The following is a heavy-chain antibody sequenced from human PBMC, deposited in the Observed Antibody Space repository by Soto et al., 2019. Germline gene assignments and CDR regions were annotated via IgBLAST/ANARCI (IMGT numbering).Heavy chain of an antibody. J-gene: IGHJ5*02. CDR3: APSVIVETGTLNRFEP. CDR2: INADNGDT. D-gene: IGHD6-19*01. V-gene: IGHV1-18*01. CDR1: GYTFTSYG. Sequence: GASVKVSCKASGYTFTSYGISWVRQAPGQGLEWMGWINADNGDTKYSQKFQGRVTITSDTSATTVYMEPSSLRSEDTAMYYCAPSVIVETGTLNRFEPWGQGTLVTVSS.